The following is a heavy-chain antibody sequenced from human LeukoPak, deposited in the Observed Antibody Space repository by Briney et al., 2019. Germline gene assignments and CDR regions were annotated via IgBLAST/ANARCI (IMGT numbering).Heavy chain of an antibody. J-gene: IGHJ4*02. CDR3: ARDRSTAAHEY. CDR2: ISGYNGNT. D-gene: IGHD2-2*01. CDR1: GYTFASYG. Sequence: ASVKVSCKASGYTFASYGTSWVRQAPGQEPEWMGWISGYNGNTNYAQKFQGRVTMTTDTSTSTAYMEVRGLRSDDTAIYYCARDRSTAAHEYWGQGTLVTVSS. V-gene: IGHV1-18*01.